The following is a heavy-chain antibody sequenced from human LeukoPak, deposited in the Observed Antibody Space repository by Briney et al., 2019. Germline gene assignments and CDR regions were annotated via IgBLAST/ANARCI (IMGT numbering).Heavy chain of an antibody. Sequence: GASVKVSCKVSGYTLTELSMHWVRQAPGKGLEWMGGFDPEDGETIYAQKFQGRVNMTEDTSTHTAYMELSSLRSEDTAVYYCATDPPYYDILTGYYGPNWFDPWGQGTLVTVSS. CDR2: FDPEDGET. D-gene: IGHD3-9*01. CDR1: GYTLTELS. CDR3: ATDPPYYDILTGYYGPNWFDP. V-gene: IGHV1-24*01. J-gene: IGHJ5*02.